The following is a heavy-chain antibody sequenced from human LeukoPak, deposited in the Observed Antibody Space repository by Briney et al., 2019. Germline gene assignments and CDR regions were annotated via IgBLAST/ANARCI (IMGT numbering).Heavy chain of an antibody. Sequence: ASVKVSCKTSGYTFTSYGISWVRQAPGQGLEWMGWISAYTDNTNYAQNLQGRVTMTTDTSTSTAYMELRSLRSDDTAVYYCARGLGGSSWYGMDVWGQGTTVTVSS. V-gene: IGHV1-18*01. J-gene: IGHJ6*02. D-gene: IGHD6-13*01. CDR2: ISAYTDNT. CDR3: ARGLGGSSWYGMDV. CDR1: GYTFTSYG.